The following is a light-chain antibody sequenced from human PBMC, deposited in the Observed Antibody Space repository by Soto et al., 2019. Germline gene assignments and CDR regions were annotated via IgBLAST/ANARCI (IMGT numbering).Light chain of an antibody. V-gene: IGKV3-15*01. Sequence: EIVMTQYQATLSVSPGERATLSCRASQSVSSSLAWYQQKPGQAPRLLTYGASTRATGIPARFSGSGSATEFTLTISSLQPDDSATYYCQQYNSHDDITFGRGTKVAIK. CDR1: QSVSSS. CDR2: GAS. J-gene: IGKJ4*01. CDR3: QQYNSHDDIT.